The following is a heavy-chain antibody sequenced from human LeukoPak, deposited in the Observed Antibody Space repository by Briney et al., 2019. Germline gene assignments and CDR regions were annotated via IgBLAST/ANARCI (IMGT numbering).Heavy chain of an antibody. D-gene: IGHD3-3*01. CDR2: IYTSGST. Sequence: SETLSLTCTVSGGSISSYYWSWIRQPAGKGLEWIGRIYTSGSTNYNPSLKSRVTMSVDTSKNQFSLKLSSVTAADTAVYYCARDHPEYDFWSGDKYYFDYWGQGTLVTVSS. V-gene: IGHV4-4*07. CDR1: GGSISSYY. J-gene: IGHJ4*02. CDR3: ARDHPEYDFWSGDKYYFDY.